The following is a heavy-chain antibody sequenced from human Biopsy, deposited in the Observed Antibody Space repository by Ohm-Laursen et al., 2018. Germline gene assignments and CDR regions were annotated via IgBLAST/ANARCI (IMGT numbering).Heavy chain of an antibody. CDR3: ARWTPEYDSSRYYLDAFDT. CDR1: GGSLSSYY. Sequence: SDTLSLTCTVSGGSLSSYYWGWIRQPAGKGLEWIGRIYSSGSTNYNPSLKSRVTLSMDTSKRQFSLKLSFVTAADTAVYYCARWTPEYDSSRYYLDAFDTWGQGTKVTVSS. J-gene: IGHJ3*02. CDR2: IYSSGST. D-gene: IGHD3-22*01. V-gene: IGHV4-4*07.